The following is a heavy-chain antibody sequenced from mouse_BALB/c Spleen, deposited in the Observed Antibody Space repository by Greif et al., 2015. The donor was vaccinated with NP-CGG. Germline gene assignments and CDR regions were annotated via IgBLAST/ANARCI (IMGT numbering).Heavy chain of an antibody. Sequence: VQLQESGPGLVQPSQSLSITCTVSGFSLTSYGVHWVRQSPGKGLEWLGVIWSGGSTDYNAALISRLSISKDNSKSQFFFKMNSLQANDTAIYYCARGGNFDYWGQGTALTVSS. CDR1: GFSLTSYG. CDR3: ARGGNFDY. V-gene: IGHV2-2*02. J-gene: IGHJ2*01. CDR2: IWSGGST.